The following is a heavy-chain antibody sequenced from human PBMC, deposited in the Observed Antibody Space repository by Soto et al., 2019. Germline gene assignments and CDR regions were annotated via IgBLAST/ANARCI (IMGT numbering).Heavy chain of an antibody. CDR2: IGDSGAST. Sequence: EVLLLESGGGLVQPGGSLRLSCEASGFSFSSFAMNWVRQAPGKGLEWVSAIGDSGASTYYADSVKGRFTISRDNSRNTLYLQLNSLTAEDTAVSYCAKGVELDVWGNGTTVTVSS. CDR1: GFSFSSFA. D-gene: IGHD1-26*01. CDR3: AKGVELDV. V-gene: IGHV3-23*01. J-gene: IGHJ6*04.